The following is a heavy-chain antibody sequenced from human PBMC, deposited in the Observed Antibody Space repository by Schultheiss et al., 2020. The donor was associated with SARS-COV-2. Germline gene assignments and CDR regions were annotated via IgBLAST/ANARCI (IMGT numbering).Heavy chain of an antibody. CDR1: GFTVSSNY. CDR3: ARGAWSVADPLFDY. Sequence: GGSLRLSCAASGFTVSSNYLSWVRQAPGKGLEWVSAISGSGLKTYYADSVQGRLTISRDNAKNTLYLQMNSLRAEDTAVYYCARGAWSVADPLFDYWGQGTLVTVSS. J-gene: IGHJ4*02. V-gene: IGHV3-21*06. D-gene: IGHD4-23*01. CDR2: ISGSGLKT.